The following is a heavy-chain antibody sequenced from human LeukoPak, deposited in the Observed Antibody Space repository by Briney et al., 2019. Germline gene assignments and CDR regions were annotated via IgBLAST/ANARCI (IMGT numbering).Heavy chain of an antibody. CDR1: GFTVSSNY. V-gene: IGHV3-53*01. J-gene: IGHJ3*02. D-gene: IGHD6-19*01. CDR2: IYSGGST. CDR3: ARALPGGDSSSGWYHRDGAFDI. Sequence: GGSLRLSCAASGFTVSSNYMSWVRQAPGKGLEWVSVIYSGGSTYYADSVKGRFTISRDNSKNTLYLQMNSLRAEDTAVYYCARALPGGDSSSGWYHRDGAFDIWGQGTMVTVSS.